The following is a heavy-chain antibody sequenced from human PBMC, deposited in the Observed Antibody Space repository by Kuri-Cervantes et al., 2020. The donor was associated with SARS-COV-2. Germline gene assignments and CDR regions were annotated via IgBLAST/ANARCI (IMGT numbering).Heavy chain of an antibody. CDR3: ARAGLGLRFLEWSAANYYYYYGMDV. J-gene: IGHJ6*02. Sequence: ASVKVSCKASGYTFTSYGISWVRQAPGQGLEWMGWISAYNGNTNYAQKLQGRVTMTTDTSTSTAYMELRSLRSDDTAVYYCARAGLGLRFLEWSAANYYYYYGMDVWGQGTTVTVSS. V-gene: IGHV1-18*04. CDR1: GYTFTSYG. CDR2: ISAYNGNT. D-gene: IGHD3-3*01.